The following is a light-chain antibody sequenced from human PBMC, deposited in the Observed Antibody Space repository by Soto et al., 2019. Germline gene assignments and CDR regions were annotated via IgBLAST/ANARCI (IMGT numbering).Light chain of an antibody. Sequence: EIVMTQSPATLSVSPGERATLSCRASQSVSSNLAWYQQKPGQAPRLLIYGASTRATGIPARFSGSGSGKEFTLTISSLQSEDFAVYSCQHYNNWPRTFGQGTKVEIK. J-gene: IGKJ1*01. CDR2: GAS. CDR1: QSVSSN. V-gene: IGKV3-15*01. CDR3: QHYNNWPRT.